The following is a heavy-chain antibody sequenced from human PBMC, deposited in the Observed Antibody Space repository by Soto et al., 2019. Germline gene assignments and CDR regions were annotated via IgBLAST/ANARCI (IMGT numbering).Heavy chain of an antibody. J-gene: IGHJ4*02. CDR2: IHHSGST. V-gene: IGHV4-30-4*01. D-gene: IGHD1-26*01. Sequence: SETLSLTCTVSGGSISSGENFWNWIRQSPGKGLEWIGYIHHSGSTYYNPSLKSRLTISVDTSKNQISLKLNSATAADTAVYYCARDTGTYPYYFDYWGQGTLVTVSS. CDR1: GGSISSGENF. CDR3: ARDTGTYPYYFDY.